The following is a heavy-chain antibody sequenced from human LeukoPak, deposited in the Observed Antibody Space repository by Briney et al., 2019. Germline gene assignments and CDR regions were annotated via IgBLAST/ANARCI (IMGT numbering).Heavy chain of an antibody. Sequence: SSETLSLTCAVYGGSFSGYYWSWIRQPPGKGLEWIGEINHSGSTNYNPSLKSRVTMSVDTSKNQFSLKLSSVTAADTAVYYCAREITMVRGVNPNWFDPWGQGTLVTVSS. D-gene: IGHD3-10*01. CDR2: INHSGST. CDR1: GGSFSGYY. CDR3: AREITMVRGVNPNWFDP. V-gene: IGHV4-34*01. J-gene: IGHJ5*02.